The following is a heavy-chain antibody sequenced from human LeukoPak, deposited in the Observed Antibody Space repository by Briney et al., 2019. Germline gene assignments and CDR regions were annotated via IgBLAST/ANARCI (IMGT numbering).Heavy chain of an antibody. CDR1: GGSISSGGYY. Sequence: SQTLSLTCTVSGGSISSGGYYWSWIRQHPGKGLEWIGYIYYSGSTYYNPSLKSRVTISVDTSKNQFSLKLSSVTAADTAVYYCARARVIVAVSADFDNWGQGTLVTVSS. V-gene: IGHV4-31*03. CDR2: IYYSGST. D-gene: IGHD5-12*01. J-gene: IGHJ4*02. CDR3: ARARVIVAVSADFDN.